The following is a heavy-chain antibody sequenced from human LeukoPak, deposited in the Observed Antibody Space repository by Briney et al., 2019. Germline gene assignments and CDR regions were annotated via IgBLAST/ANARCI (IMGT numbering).Heavy chain of an antibody. CDR1: GFAFSSYG. V-gene: IGHV3-30*02. D-gene: IGHD3-9*01. Sequence: GGSLRLSCAAPGFAFSSYGMNWVRQAPGKGLEWVAFIRYDGSNKYYADSVKGRFTISRDNSKNTLYLQMNSLRAEDTAVYYCAKGDDILTGPSFDPWGQGTLVTVSS. J-gene: IGHJ5*02. CDR2: IRYDGSNK. CDR3: AKGDDILTGPSFDP.